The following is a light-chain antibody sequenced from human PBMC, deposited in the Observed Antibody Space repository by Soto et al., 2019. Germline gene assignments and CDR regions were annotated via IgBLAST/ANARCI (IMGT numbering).Light chain of an antibody. J-gene: IGKJ5*01. CDR1: QSVSSN. CDR3: QQRKKWPPIT. CDR2: DAS. V-gene: IGKV3-11*01. Sequence: EIVMTQSPATLSVSPGERATLSCRASQSVSSNLAWYQQKPGQAPRLLIYDASNRATGIPARFSGSGSGTDFILTISNIEAEDVAIYYCQQRKKWPPITFGQGTRLEIK.